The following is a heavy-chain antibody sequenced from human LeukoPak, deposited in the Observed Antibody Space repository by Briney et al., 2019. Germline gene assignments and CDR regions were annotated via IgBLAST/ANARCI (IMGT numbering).Heavy chain of an antibody. V-gene: IGHV3-23*01. Sequence: GGSLRLSCAASGFTFSSYAMSWVRQAPGKGLEWVSAISGSGGSTYYADSVKGRFTISRDNSKNTLYLQMNSLRAEDTAVYYCAKVSVWYNKGSYGYWGQGTLVTVSS. CDR3: AKVSVWYNKGSYGY. J-gene: IGHJ4*02. D-gene: IGHD3-16*01. CDR1: GFTFSSYA. CDR2: ISGSGGST.